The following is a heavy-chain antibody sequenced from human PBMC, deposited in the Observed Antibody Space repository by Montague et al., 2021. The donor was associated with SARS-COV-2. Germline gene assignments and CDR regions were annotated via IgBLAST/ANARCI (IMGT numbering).Heavy chain of an antibody. V-gene: IGHV4-39*01. Sequence: SETLSLTCTVSGGSISSSSYYWGWIRQPPGKGLEWIGNILYSGSTYYNTSLKSRVTISVDTSKNQFSLRLSSVTAADTAVYYCARLPYFYDSTHAFDIWAKGQWSPSLQ. CDR1: GGSISSSSYY. CDR2: ILYSGST. J-gene: IGHJ3*02. D-gene: IGHD3-22*01. CDR3: ARLPYFYDSTHAFDI.